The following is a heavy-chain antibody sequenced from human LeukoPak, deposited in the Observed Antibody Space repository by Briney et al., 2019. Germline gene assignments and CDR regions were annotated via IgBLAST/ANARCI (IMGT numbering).Heavy chain of an antibody. V-gene: IGHV3-53*01. D-gene: IGHD3-10*01. CDR1: GFTVSINS. J-gene: IGHJ2*01. CDR3: AKGFYGSRYWYFDR. Sequence: GGSLRLSCTVSGFTVSINSMSWVRQAPGKGLEWVSFIYSGGNTHYSDSVKGRFTISRDNSKNTLYLQMNSLRAEDTAVYYCAKGFYGSRYWYFDRWGRGTLVTVSS. CDR2: IYSGGNT.